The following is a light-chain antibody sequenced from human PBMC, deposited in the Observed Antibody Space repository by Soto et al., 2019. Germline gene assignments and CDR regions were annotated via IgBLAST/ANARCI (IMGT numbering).Light chain of an antibody. CDR2: WAS. Sequence: DIVMTQSPDSLAVSLGERATINCKSSQSVLYSSNNKNYLAWYQQKPGPPPKLLIYWASTRESGVPDRFSGRGFGTDFTLTINSLQAEDVAVYYCQQYYTNALTFGGGTKV. V-gene: IGKV4-1*01. J-gene: IGKJ4*01. CDR1: QSVLYSSNNKNY. CDR3: QQYYTNALT.